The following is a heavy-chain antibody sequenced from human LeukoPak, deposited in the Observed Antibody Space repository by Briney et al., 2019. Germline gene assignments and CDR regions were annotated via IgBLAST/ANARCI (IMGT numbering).Heavy chain of an antibody. CDR2: ISNSGST. J-gene: IGHJ3*02. CDR1: GGSISSGSYY. Sequence: SETLSLTCTVSGGSISSGSYYWSWIRQPAGKGLEWIGRISNSGSTNYNPSLKSRVTISADTSKKQFSLKLSSVTAADTAVYYCAREAPWSFGAFDIWGQGTMVTVSS. D-gene: IGHD2-15*01. CDR3: AREAPWSFGAFDI. V-gene: IGHV4-61*02.